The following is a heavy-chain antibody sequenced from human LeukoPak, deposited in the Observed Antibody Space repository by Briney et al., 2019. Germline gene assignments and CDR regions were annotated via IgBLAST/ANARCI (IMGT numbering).Heavy chain of an antibody. CDR1: GGTFSSYA. CDR3: ASRRHIPAAMWYYYYYMDV. D-gene: IGHD2-2*01. J-gene: IGHJ6*03. Sequence: SVKVSCKASGGTFSSYAISWVRQAPGQGLEWMGRIIPNLGIANYAQKFQGRVTITADKSTSTAYMELSSLRSEDTAVYYCASRRHIPAAMWYYYYYMDVWGKGTTVTVSS. V-gene: IGHV1-69*04. CDR2: IIPNLGIA.